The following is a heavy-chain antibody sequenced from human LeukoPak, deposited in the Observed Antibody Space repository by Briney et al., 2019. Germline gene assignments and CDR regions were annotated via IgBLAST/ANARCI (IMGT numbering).Heavy chain of an antibody. CDR1: GGTFSSYA. CDR3: ARGPPHYYGSGSYCTGHPTTYYGMDV. J-gene: IGHJ6*02. D-gene: IGHD3-10*01. Sequence: SVKVSCKASGGTFSSYAISWVRQAPGQGLEWMGGIIPIFGTANYAQKFQGRVTITADESTSTAYMELSSLRSEDTAVYYCARGPPHYYGSGSYCTGHPTTYYGMDVWGQGTTVTVSS. V-gene: IGHV1-69*13. CDR2: IIPIFGTA.